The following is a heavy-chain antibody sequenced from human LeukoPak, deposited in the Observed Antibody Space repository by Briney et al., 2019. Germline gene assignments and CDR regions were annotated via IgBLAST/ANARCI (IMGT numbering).Heavy chain of an antibody. CDR2: INHSGST. CDR3: ARVRVWFDP. D-gene: IGHD4-17*01. Sequence: SETLSLTCAVYGGSFSGYYWSWIRQPPGKGLEWIGEINHSGSTNYNPSLKSRATISVDTSKNQFSLKLSSVTAADTAVYYCARVRVWFDPWGQGTLVTVSS. V-gene: IGHV4-34*01. J-gene: IGHJ5*02. CDR1: GGSFSGYY.